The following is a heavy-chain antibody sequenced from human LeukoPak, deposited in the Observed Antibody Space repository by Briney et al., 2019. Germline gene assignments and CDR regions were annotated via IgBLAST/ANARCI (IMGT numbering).Heavy chain of an antibody. V-gene: IGHV4-39*07. J-gene: IGHJ4*02. CDR2: INHSGST. CDR3: ARSTAVAGEEYFDY. Sequence: SETLSLTCTVSGGSISSSSYYWSWIRQPPGKGLEWIGEINHSGSTNYNPSLKSRVTISVDTSKNQFSLKLGSVTAADTAVYYCARSTAVAGEEYFDYWGQGTLVTVSS. CDR1: GGSISSSSYY. D-gene: IGHD6-19*01.